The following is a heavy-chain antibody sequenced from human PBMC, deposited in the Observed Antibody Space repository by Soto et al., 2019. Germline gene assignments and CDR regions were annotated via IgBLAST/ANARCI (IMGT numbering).Heavy chain of an antibody. CDR3: ARARDDSSGWYEDNWFDP. Sequence: VASLRLSCAASGFTLSSYCMSWVRQAPGKGLEWVANIKQDGSEKYYVDSVKGRFTISRDNAKNSLYLQMNSLRAEDTAVYYCARARDDSSGWYEDNWFDPWGQGTLVTVSS. CDR1: GFTLSSYC. CDR2: IKQDGSEK. V-gene: IGHV3-7*03. J-gene: IGHJ5*02. D-gene: IGHD6-19*01.